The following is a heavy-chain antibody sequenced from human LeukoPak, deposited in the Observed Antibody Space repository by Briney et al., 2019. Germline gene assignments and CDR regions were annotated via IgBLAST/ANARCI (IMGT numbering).Heavy chain of an antibody. CDR3: ARASWVSNADAVW. CDR2: LRGDGET. V-gene: IGHV3-23*01. J-gene: IGHJ4*02. Sequence: GRSLRLARAAAGFSFTNYAISWVRQPPAKWPDLDLSLRGDGETFYADSGKGRVSLSRDESRNPVYLQLNMRVEDPAIYYCARASWVSNADAVWWGQGTQVTVSP. D-gene: IGHD1-1*01. CDR1: GFSFTNYA.